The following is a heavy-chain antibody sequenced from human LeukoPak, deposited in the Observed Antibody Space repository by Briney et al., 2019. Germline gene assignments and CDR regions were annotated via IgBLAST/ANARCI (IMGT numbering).Heavy chain of an antibody. CDR3: ARDDQLVGATTFDY. V-gene: IGHV4-31*03. CDR2: IYYSGST. J-gene: IGHJ4*02. CDR1: GGSISSGGYY. D-gene: IGHD1-26*01. Sequence: SETLSLTCTVSGGSISSGGYYWSWIRQHPGKGLEWIGYIYYSGSTYYNPSLKSRVTISVDTSKNQFSLKLSSVTAADTAVYYYARDDQLVGATTFDYWGQGTLVTVSS.